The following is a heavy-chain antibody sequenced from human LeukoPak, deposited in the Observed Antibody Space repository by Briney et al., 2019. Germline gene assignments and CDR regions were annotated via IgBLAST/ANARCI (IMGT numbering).Heavy chain of an antibody. CDR2: ISNVGSST. CDR3: ARDYLGWLDP. V-gene: IGHV3-74*01. Sequence: GGSLRLSCAASGFTFSSSWMHWVRQAPGKGLVWVSRISNVGSSTNYADSVKGRFTISRDNAKNTLYLQMNSLRAEDTAVYYCARDYLGWLDPWGQGTLVTVSS. CDR1: GFTFSSSW. J-gene: IGHJ5*02.